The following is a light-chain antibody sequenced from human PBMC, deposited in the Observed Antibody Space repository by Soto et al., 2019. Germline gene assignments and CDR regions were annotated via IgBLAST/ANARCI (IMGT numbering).Light chain of an antibody. CDR2: LGS. J-gene: IGKJ5*01. CDR3: MQALQTPIT. CDR1: HILLHSNGYNY. Sequence: IVMTQSPLSLPVTPGEPASISCISIHILLHSNGYNYLDWYLQKPGQSPQLLIYLGSNRASGVPDRFSGSGSGTDFTLKISRVEAEDVGVYYCMQALQTPITFGQGTRLEIK. V-gene: IGKV2-28*01.